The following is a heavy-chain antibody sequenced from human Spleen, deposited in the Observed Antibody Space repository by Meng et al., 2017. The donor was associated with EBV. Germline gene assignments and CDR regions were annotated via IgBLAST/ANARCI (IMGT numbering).Heavy chain of an antibody. V-gene: IGHV4-30-4*01. Sequence: QVQLQESGPGLVKPSQTLSLTFSVSGGSISSGTYYWSWIRQPPGRGLEWIGYIYHNGDTYYSPSLQSRLTISVDTSKNQFSLKMSSVTAADTAVYFCASGSGGNFDFWGQGTLVTVSS. CDR3: ASGSGGNFDF. D-gene: IGHD3-16*01. J-gene: IGHJ4*02. CDR1: GGSISSGTYY. CDR2: IYHNGDT.